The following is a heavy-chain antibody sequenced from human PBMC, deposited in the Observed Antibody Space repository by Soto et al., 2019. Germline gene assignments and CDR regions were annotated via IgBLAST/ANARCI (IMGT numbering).Heavy chain of an antibody. J-gene: IGHJ3*02. CDR2: IIPIFGTA. CDR3: ARGCHEYIGSCGAFDI. CDR1: GGTFSSYA. D-gene: IGHD6-13*01. V-gene: IGHV1-69*12. Sequence: QVQLVQSGAEVKKPGSSVKVSCKASGGTFSSYAISWVRQAPGQGLEWMGGIIPIFGTANYAQKFQGRVTITADESTSTAYMELSSLRSEDTAVYYCARGCHEYIGSCGAFDIWGQGTMVTVSS.